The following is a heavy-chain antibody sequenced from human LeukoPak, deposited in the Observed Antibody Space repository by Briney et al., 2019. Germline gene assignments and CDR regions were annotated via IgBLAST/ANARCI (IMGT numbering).Heavy chain of an antibody. CDR3: AREKLRQSGMDV. Sequence: ASVKVSCKASGYTFTAYYIHWVRQVPGQGLEWMGRINPNSGGINYAQKFQGRVTMTRDTSTSTAYMELSRLRSDDTAVYYCAREKLRQSGMDVWGQGTTVTVSS. CDR1: GYTFTAYY. V-gene: IGHV1-2*06. J-gene: IGHJ6*02. D-gene: IGHD1-7*01. CDR2: INPNSGGI.